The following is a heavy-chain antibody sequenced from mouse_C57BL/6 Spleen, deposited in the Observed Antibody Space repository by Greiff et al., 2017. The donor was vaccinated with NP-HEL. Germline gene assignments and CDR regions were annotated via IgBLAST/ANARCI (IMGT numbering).Heavy chain of an antibody. CDR1: GFTFSDYG. CDR3: ARGDYGNSAWFAY. V-gene: IGHV5-17*01. CDR2: ISSGSSTI. J-gene: IGHJ3*01. D-gene: IGHD2-1*01. Sequence: DVKLVESGGGLVKPGGSLKLSCAASGFTFSDYGMHWVRQAPEKGLEWVAYISSGSSTIYYADTVKGRFTISRDNAKNTLFLQMTSLRSEDTAMYYCARGDYGNSAWFAYWGQGTLVTVSA.